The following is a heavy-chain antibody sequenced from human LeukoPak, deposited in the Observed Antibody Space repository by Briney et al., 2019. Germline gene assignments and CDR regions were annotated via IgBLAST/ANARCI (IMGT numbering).Heavy chain of an antibody. J-gene: IGHJ3*02. CDR1: GFTFSSYS. Sequence: GGSLRLSCAATGFTFSSYSMNWVRQAPGKGLEWVSYISSSSSTIYYADSVKGRFTNSRDNAKNSLYLQMNSLRAEDTAVYYCARNPVWLLYPDAFDIWGQGTMVIVSS. CDR2: ISSSSSTI. CDR3: ARNPVWLLYPDAFDI. V-gene: IGHV3-48*04. D-gene: IGHD3/OR15-3a*01.